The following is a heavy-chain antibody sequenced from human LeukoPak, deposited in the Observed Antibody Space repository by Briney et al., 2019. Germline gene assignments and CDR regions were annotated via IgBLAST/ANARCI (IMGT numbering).Heavy chain of an antibody. CDR1: GFTFSNYA. CDR2: ILYDGSSY. Sequence: PGGSLRLSCAASGFTFSNYAMHWVRQAPGKGLEWVAVILYDGSSYYYADSVKGRFTISRENYKNTLYLQMNSLRAEDTAVYYCARRGSGPRPFYDILTGYPLYYYYGMDVWGQGTTVTVS. J-gene: IGHJ6*02. V-gene: IGHV3-30-3*01. D-gene: IGHD3-9*01. CDR3: ARRGSGPRPFYDILTGYPLYYYYGMDV.